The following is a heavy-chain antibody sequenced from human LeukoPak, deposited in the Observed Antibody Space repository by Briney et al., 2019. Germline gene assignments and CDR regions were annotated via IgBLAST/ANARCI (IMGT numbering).Heavy chain of an antibody. Sequence: SETLFLTCTVSSGSISTSNYYWGWVRQPPGKALEWIGNIFYSGSTYYNPSLWRRVTISVDTSKNQFSLRLNSVTAADTAVYFCARDRSYYSDSGTAYWGQGILVTVSS. V-gene: IGHV4-39*02. CDR3: ARDRSYYSDSGTAY. CDR1: SGSISTSNYY. CDR2: IFYSGST. J-gene: IGHJ4*02. D-gene: IGHD3-22*01.